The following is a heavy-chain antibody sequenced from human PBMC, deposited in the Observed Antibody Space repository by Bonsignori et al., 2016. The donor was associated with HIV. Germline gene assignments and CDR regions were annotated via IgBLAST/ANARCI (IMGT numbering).Heavy chain of an antibody. CDR1: GFTFDDYA. Sequence: SLKISCAASGFTFDDYAMHWVRQAPGKGLEWVSGISWNSGSIGYADSVKGRFTISRDNAKNSLYLQMNSLRAEDTALYYCVRLTDAFDIWGQGTMVTVSS. V-gene: IGHV3-9*01. CDR3: VRLTDAFDI. J-gene: IGHJ3*02. CDR2: ISWNSGSI.